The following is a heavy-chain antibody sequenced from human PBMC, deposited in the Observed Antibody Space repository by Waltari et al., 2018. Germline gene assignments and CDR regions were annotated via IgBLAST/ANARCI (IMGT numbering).Heavy chain of an antibody. Sequence: QVQLVQSGAEVKKPGSSVKVSCKASEGTFSSYAISWVRQAPGQELEWMGGIIPIFGTANYAQKFQGRVTITTDESTSTAYMELSSLRSEDTAVYYCARDSRVVVPASLNYYYYGMDVWGQGTTVTVSS. V-gene: IGHV1-69*05. CDR1: EGTFSSYA. J-gene: IGHJ6*02. CDR2: IIPIFGTA. D-gene: IGHD2-2*01. CDR3: ARDSRVVVPASLNYYYYGMDV.